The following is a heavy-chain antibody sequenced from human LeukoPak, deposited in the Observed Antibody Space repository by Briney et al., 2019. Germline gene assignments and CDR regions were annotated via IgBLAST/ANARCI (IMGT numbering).Heavy chain of an antibody. D-gene: IGHD3-16*01. V-gene: IGHV1-2*02. CDR1: GYTFTGYY. Sequence: GASVKVSCKASGYTFTGYYMHWVRQAPGQGLEWMGWINPNSGGTNYAQKFQGRVTMTRDTSISTAYMELSRLRSDDTAVYYCARDLNEGERVNAFDIWGQGTMVTVSS. J-gene: IGHJ3*02. CDR2: INPNSGGT. CDR3: ARDLNEGERVNAFDI.